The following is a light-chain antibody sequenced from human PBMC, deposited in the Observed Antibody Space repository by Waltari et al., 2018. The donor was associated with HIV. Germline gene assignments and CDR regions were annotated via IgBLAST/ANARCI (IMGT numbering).Light chain of an antibody. CDR2: DDF. V-gene: IGLV3-21*02. CDR1: YIGAKT. Sequence: SYVLTQTPSVSVAPGQPATITCGGNYIGAKTAQWYQQKSGQAPVLLIYDDFDRPSRIPERFSASNSGNTATLTISRVGAGDEADYYCQVWDSTSDQRIFGGGTKLTVL. CDR3: QVWDSTSDQRI. J-gene: IGLJ2*01.